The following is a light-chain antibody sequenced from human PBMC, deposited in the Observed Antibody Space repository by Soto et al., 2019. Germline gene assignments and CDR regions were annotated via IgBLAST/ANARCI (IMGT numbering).Light chain of an antibody. CDR2: DVT. Sequence: QSVLTQPASVSGSPGQSITISCTGTSSDVGSYNHVSWYQQYPGKAPKLMIYDVTNRPSGVSNRFSGSKSGNTASLTISGLQAEDEADYYCSSYTNNSTLGVIFGGGTKLTVL. J-gene: IGLJ2*01. CDR3: SSYTNNSTLGVI. CDR1: SSDVGSYNH. V-gene: IGLV2-14*01.